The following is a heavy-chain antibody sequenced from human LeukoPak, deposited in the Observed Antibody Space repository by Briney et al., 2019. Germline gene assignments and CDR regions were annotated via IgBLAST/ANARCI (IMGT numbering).Heavy chain of an antibody. CDR2: ISYDGSNK. J-gene: IGHJ4*02. Sequence: PGGSLRLSCAASGFTFSSYAMHWVRQAPGKGLEWVAVISYDGSNKYYADSVKGRFTISRDNSKNTLYLQMNSLRAEDTAVYYCAKDHVPRNYYDSRKDYWGQGTLVTVSS. CDR3: AKDHVPRNYYDSRKDY. D-gene: IGHD3-22*01. V-gene: IGHV3-30-3*01. CDR1: GFTFSSYA.